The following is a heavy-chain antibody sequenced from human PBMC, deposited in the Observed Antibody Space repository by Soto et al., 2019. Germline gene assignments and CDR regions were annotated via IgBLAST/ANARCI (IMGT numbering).Heavy chain of an antibody. J-gene: IGHJ6*02. CDR3: ARVFDSVPYYYYGMDV. CDR1: GFTFSSYS. Sequence: GGSLRLSCAASGFTFSSYSMNCVRQAPGKGLEWVSSISSSSSYIYYADSVKGRFTISRDNAKNSLYLQMDSLRAEDTAVYYCARVFDSVPYYYYGMDVWGQGTTVTVSS. CDR2: ISSSSSYI. D-gene: IGHD3-22*01. V-gene: IGHV3-21*01.